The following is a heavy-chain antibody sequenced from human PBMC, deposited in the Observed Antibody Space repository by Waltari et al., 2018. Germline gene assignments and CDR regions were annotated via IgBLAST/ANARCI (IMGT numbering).Heavy chain of an antibody. J-gene: IGHJ4*02. CDR3: ASPAGRYSRSPFFDY. D-gene: IGHD6-6*01. CDR2: INHDGNT. CDR1: GGSFSGDF. Sequence: QVQLQQWGTRVLKPSETLSLTCAVHGGSFSGDFWAWIRQPPGKGLEWIGEINHDGNTNYNPPRKGRVSISADMSKNLFSLKVTSVTAADTAVYYCASPAGRYSRSPFFDYWGQGTLVTVSS. V-gene: IGHV4-34*01.